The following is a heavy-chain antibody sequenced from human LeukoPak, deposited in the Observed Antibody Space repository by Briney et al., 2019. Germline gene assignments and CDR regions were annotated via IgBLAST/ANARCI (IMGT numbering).Heavy chain of an antibody. D-gene: IGHD5-12*01. Sequence: KPSETLSLTCTVSGGSISSGAYFWRWIRQHPGKGLEWIGFIYYSGTTYYNPSLKSRLTLSKDTSKNHFSLTLSSVTAADTAVYYCARAHGSGGDYFDYWGQGTLVTVSS. CDR3: ARAHGSGGDYFDY. V-gene: IGHV4-31*03. CDR1: GGSISSGAYF. CDR2: IYYSGTT. J-gene: IGHJ4*02.